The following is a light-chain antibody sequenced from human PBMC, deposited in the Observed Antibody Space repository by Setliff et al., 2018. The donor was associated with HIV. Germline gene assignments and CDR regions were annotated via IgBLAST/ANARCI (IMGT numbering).Light chain of an antibody. V-gene: IGLV3-21*04. Sequence: SYELTQPPSVSVAPGKTARITCGGNNIGSKSVHWYQQKPGQAPVLVIYYDTDRPSGIPERFSGSNSGNTATLTISRVEAGDDADYYCQVWDSSSDHLYVFGTGTKVTVL. CDR1: NIGSKS. J-gene: IGLJ1*01. CDR3: QVWDSSSDHLYV. CDR2: YDT.